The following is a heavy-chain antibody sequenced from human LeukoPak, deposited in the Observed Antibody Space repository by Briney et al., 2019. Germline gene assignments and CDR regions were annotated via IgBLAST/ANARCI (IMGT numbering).Heavy chain of an antibody. J-gene: IGHJ6*02. CDR2: IYSGGST. CDR1: GFTVRSNY. Sequence: GGSLRLSCAASGFTVRSNYMNWVRQAPGKGLEWVSVIYSGGSTYYADSVKSRFTISRDNSKNTLYLQMNSLRAEDTAVYYCARGHYYYYYYGMDVWGQGTTVTVSS. CDR3: ARGHYYYYYYGMDV. V-gene: IGHV3-66*01.